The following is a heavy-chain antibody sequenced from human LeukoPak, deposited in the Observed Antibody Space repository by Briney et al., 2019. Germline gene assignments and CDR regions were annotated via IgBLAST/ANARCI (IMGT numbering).Heavy chain of an antibody. CDR2: INPNSGGT. Sequence: ASVKISCKASGYTFTGYYMHWLRQAPGQGLEWMGRINPNSGGTNYAQKFQGRVTMTRDTSISTAYMELSRLRSDDTAVYYCARVPGSWGDDYWGQGTLVTVSS. CDR1: GYTFTGYY. V-gene: IGHV1-2*06. D-gene: IGHD1-26*01. CDR3: ARVPGSWGDDY. J-gene: IGHJ4*02.